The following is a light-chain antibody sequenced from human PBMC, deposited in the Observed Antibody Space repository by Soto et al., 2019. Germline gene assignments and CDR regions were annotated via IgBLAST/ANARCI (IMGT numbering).Light chain of an antibody. Sequence: DIQMTQSPSSLSASVGDRVTITCRASQGSSNFLAWYQQKPGKFPKLLISAASTLQTGVPAPFSGSGSGTDFTLTITSLQPEDVATYYCQKYSSVITFGQGTRLEI. V-gene: IGKV1-27*01. CDR2: AAS. CDR3: QKYSSVIT. J-gene: IGKJ5*01. CDR1: QGSSNF.